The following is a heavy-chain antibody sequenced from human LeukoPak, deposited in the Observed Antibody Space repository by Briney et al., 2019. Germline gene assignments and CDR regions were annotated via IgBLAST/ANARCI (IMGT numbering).Heavy chain of an antibody. CDR3: ARPTARLGWFDP. Sequence: SETLSLACTVSGYSISSGYYEGWIRQPRGKGLEWIGSIYHSGSTYHNPSLKSRVTISVDTSKNQFSLKLRSVTAADTAVYYCARPTARLGWFDPWGQGTLVTVSS. J-gene: IGHJ5*02. CDR1: GYSISSGYY. D-gene: IGHD6-6*01. CDR2: IYHSGST. V-gene: IGHV4-38-2*02.